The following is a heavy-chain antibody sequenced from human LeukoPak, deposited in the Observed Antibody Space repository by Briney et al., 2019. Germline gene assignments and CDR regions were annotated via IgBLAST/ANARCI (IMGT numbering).Heavy chain of an antibody. Sequence: SVKVSCKASGGTFSSYAISWVRQAPGQGLEWMGRIIPIFGTANYAQKFQGRVTITTDESTSTAYMELSSLRSEDTAVYYCARLSLDSSGWYGTNPWGQGTLVTVSS. CDR1: GGTFSSYA. V-gene: IGHV1-69*05. CDR2: IIPIFGTA. D-gene: IGHD6-19*01. J-gene: IGHJ5*02. CDR3: ARLSLDSSGWYGTNP.